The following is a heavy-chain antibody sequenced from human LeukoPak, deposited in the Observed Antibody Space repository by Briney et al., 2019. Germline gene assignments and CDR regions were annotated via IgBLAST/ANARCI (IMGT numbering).Heavy chain of an antibody. D-gene: IGHD2-15*01. CDR2: IYYSGST. CDR3: AREGYCSGGTCYSTMNWFDP. V-gene: IGHV4-59*01. Sequence: PSETLSLTCTVSGGSISSYYWSWIRQPPGKGLEWIGYIYYSGSTNYNPSLKSRVTISVDTSKNQFSLKLSSVTAADTAVYYCAREGYCSGGTCYSTMNWFDPWGQGTLVTVPS. CDR1: GGSISSYY. J-gene: IGHJ5*02.